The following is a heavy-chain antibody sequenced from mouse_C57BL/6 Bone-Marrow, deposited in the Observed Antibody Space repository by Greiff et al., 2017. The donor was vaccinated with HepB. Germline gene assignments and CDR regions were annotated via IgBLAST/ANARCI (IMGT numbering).Heavy chain of an antibody. Sequence: VKVVESGPELVKPGASVKISCKASGYAFSSSWMNWVKQRPGKGLEWIGRIYPGDGDTNYNGKFKGKATLTADKSSSTAYMQLSSLTSEDSAVYFCAVDYAMDYWGQGTSVTVSS. V-gene: IGHV1-82*01. J-gene: IGHJ4*01. CDR2: IYPGDGDT. CDR1: GYAFSSSW. CDR3: AVDYAMDY.